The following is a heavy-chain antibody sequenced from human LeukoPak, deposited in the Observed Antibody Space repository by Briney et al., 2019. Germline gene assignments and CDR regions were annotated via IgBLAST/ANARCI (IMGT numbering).Heavy chain of an antibody. CDR1: GGSISSGDYY. V-gene: IGHV4-30-4*08. CDR2: IYYSGST. D-gene: IGHD3-3*01. Sequence: PSETLSLTCTVSGGSISSGDYYWSWIHQPPGKGLEWIGYIYYSGSTYYNPSLKSRVTISVDTSKNQFSLKLSSVTAADTAVYYCARATYYDFWSGYSSWYFDLWGRGTLVTVSS. CDR3: ARATYYDFWSGYSSWYFDL. J-gene: IGHJ2*01.